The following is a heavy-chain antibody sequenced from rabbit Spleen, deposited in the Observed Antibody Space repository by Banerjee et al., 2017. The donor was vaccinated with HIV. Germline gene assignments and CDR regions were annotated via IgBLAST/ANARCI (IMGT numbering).Heavy chain of an antibody. J-gene: IGHJ6*01. CDR3: ARDTSSSFSSYGMDL. CDR1: GFTLSNYYM. Sequence: QEHLKESGGGLVQLGGSLKLSCKAYGFTLSNYYMNWVRQAPGKGLEWIACIEVGSSGFTYFATWAKGRFTISKTSSTTVTLQVTRLTAADTATYFCARDTSSSFSSYGMDLWGQGTLVTVS. V-gene: IGHV1S45*01. CDR2: IEVGSSGFT. D-gene: IGHD1-1*01.